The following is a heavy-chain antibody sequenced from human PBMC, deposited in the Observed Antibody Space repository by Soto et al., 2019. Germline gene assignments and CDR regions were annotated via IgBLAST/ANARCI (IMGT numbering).Heavy chain of an antibody. CDR2: IYYSGST. Sequence: SETLSLTCTVSGGSISSSSYYWGWIRQPPGKGLEWIGSIYYSGSTYYNPSLKSRVTISVDTSKNQFSLKLSSVTAADTAVYYCARTSFYYGSGSYFFAPTPEFDYWGQGTLVTVSS. CDR1: GGSISSSSYY. V-gene: IGHV4-39*01. CDR3: ARTSFYYGSGSYFFAPTPEFDY. D-gene: IGHD3-10*01. J-gene: IGHJ4*02.